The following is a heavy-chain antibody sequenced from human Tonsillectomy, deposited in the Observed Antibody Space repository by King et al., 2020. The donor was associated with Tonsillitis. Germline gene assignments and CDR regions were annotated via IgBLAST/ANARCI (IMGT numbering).Heavy chain of an antibody. V-gene: IGHV3-30*19. J-gene: IGHJ4*02. D-gene: IGHD6-19*01. CDR3: AREKSLSSGWEVYYFDY. Sequence: VQLVESGGGVVQPGRSLRLSCAASGFTFSDFGIHWLRQAPGKGLEWVAVISSDGVKQYSADSMKGRFTISRDNSRNTLYLQMNSLRVEDTAVYYWAREKSLSSGWEVYYFDYWGQGTLVSVSS. CDR1: GFTFSDFG. CDR2: ISSDGVKQ.